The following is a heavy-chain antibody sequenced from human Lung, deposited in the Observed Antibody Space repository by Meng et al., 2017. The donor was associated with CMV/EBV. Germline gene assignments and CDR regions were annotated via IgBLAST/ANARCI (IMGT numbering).Heavy chain of an antibody. CDR2: ICSGSSFI. J-gene: IGHJ6*02. Sequence: ESXKISXAASGLTFSVYSMNWVRQAPGKGLEWVASICSGSSFIYYGDSLKGRFTISRDNAENSLYLQMNGLRAEDTAVYYCARESNYSHALDVWGQGTTVTVSS. V-gene: IGHV3-21*06. CDR1: GLTFSVYS. CDR3: ARESNYSHALDV. D-gene: IGHD3-10*01.